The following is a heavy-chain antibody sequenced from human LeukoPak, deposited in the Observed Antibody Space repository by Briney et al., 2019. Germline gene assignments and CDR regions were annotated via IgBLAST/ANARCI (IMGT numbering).Heavy chain of an antibody. V-gene: IGHV3-23*01. CDR2: ITGSGDNT. D-gene: IGHD1-26*01. CDR1: GFIFSTYP. CDR3: AKENPVGGTNYFNY. Sequence: GGSLRLSCAASGFIFSTYPMSWVRQAPGKGLEWVSAITGSGDNTYYTDSVKGRFTISRDNSKNTLSLQMNSLRVEDTAVYYCAKENPVGGTNYFNYWGQGTLVTVSS. J-gene: IGHJ4*02.